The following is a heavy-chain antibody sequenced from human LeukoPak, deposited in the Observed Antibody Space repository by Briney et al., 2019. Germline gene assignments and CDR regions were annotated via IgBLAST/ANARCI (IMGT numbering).Heavy chain of an antibody. Sequence: GGSLRLSCAGSGFTFSSYWMHWVRQAPGKGLVWVSRINTDGSVTSYADSVKGRFTISRDNAKNSLYLQMNSLRAEDTAVYYCARKKYSGSYSADYWGQGTLVTVSS. V-gene: IGHV3-74*01. CDR3: ARKKYSGSYSADY. CDR2: INTDGSVT. D-gene: IGHD1-26*01. J-gene: IGHJ4*02. CDR1: GFTFSSYW.